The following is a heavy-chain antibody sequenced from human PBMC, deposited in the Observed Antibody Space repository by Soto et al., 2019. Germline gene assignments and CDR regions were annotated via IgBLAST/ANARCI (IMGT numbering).Heavy chain of an antibody. CDR1: GSSINSYW. D-gene: IGHD3-10*01. Sequence: ASETLSLTCSVSGSSINSYWWSWIRQPAGKGLEWIGRVYSSGTTDYNPSLNSRATLSVETSKNQFSLKLSSVTAADTAVYYCARDIGSYAYGEGYWGQGIQVTVSS. J-gene: IGHJ4*02. V-gene: IGHV4-4*07. CDR2: VYSSGTT. CDR3: ARDIGSYAYGEGY.